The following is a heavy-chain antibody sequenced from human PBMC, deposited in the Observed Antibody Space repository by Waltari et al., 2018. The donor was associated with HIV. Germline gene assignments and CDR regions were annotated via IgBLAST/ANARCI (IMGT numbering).Heavy chain of an antibody. J-gene: IGHJ4*02. CDR3: TRTVSSYKYYFDY. V-gene: IGHV3-48*04. D-gene: IGHD6-13*01. Sequence: VHLLESGGGLVQPGGSLRLSCAASGFTFSSYSVNWVRQAPGKGLEGIACISYSSRHIYYGESVQGRFTISRDNSKNSLYLQMDSLGADDTAVYYGTRTVSSYKYYFDYWGQGTLVTVSS. CDR2: ISYSSRHI. CDR1: GFTFSSYS.